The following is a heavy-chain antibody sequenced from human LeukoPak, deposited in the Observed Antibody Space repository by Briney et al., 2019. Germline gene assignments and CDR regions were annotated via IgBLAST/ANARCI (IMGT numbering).Heavy chain of an antibody. J-gene: IGHJ5*02. CDR2: IYYSGST. D-gene: IGHD2-2*01. CDR1: GGSISSSSYY. Sequence: PSETLSLTCTVSGGSISSSSYYWGWIRQPPGKGLEWIGNIYYSGSTYYNPSLKSRFTISVDTSKNQFSLKLSSVTAADTAVYYCARQVVVVPAAKGLYYDFWSGLPVYWFDPWGQGTLVTVSS. CDR3: ARQVVVVPAAKGLYYDFWSGLPVYWFDP. V-gene: IGHV4-39*01.